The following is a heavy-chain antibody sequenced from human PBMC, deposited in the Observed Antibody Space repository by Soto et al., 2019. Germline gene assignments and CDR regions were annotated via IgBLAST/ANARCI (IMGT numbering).Heavy chain of an antibody. CDR2: ISGSGGST. D-gene: IGHD5-12*01. J-gene: IGHJ4*02. CDR1: GFTFSSYA. V-gene: IGHV3-23*01. CDR3: AKSGYTGFETAYYFDY. Sequence: PGGSLRLSCAASGFTFSSYAMNWVRQAPGRGLEWVSSISGSGGSTHYADSVKGRFTISRDNSKNTLYLQMNTLRAEDTAVYYCAKSGYTGFETAYYFDYWGQGTLVTVSS.